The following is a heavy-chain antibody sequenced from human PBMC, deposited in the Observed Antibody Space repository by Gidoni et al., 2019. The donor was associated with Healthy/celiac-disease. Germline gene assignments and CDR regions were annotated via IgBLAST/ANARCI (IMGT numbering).Heavy chain of an antibody. CDR2: IYYSGST. J-gene: IGHJ6*02. D-gene: IGHD3-22*01. CDR1: GGSVSSGSYY. Sequence: QVQLQESGPGLVKPSETLSLTCTVSGGSVSSGSYYWSWIRQPPGKGLEWIGYIYYSGSTNYNPSLKSRVTISVDTSKNQFSLKLSSVTAADTAVYYCARDYYDSSGYYYPTDYGMDVWGQGTTVTVSS. V-gene: IGHV4-61*01. CDR3: ARDYYDSSGYYYPTDYGMDV.